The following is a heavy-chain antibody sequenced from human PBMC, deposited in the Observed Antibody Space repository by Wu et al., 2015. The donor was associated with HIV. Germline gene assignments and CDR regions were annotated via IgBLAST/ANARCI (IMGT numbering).Heavy chain of an antibody. J-gene: IGHJ5*02. CDR2: INPNSGGT. Sequence: QVQLVQSGAEVKKPGASVKVSCKASGYTFTGYYMHWVRQAPGQGLEWMGWINPNSGGTNYAQKFQGRVTMTRDTSISTAYMELSRLRSDDTAVYYCARGPTMVRGVIHRPPGATGFDPWGQGTL. V-gene: IGHV1-2*02. CDR1: GYTFTGYY. CDR3: ARGPTMVRGVIHRPPGATGFDP. D-gene: IGHD3-10*01.